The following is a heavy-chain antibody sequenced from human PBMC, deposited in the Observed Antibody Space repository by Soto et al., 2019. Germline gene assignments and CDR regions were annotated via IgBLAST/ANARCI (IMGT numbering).Heavy chain of an antibody. D-gene: IGHD6-19*01. J-gene: IGHJ4*02. CDR3: ARRGSGGIAVAGTSFVY. V-gene: IGHV4-39*01. CDR2: IYYSGST. CDR1: GGSISSSSYY. Sequence: QLQLQESGPGLVKPSETLSLTCTVSGGSISSSSYYWGWTRQPPGKGLEWIGNIYYSGSTYYNPSLKSRVTISVDTSKNQFSLKLSSVTAADTAVYYCARRGSGGIAVAGTSFVYWGQGTLVTVSS.